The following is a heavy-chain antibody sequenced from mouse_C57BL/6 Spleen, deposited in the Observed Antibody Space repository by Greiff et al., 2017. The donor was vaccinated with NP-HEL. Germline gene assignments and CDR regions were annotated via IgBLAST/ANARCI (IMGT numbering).Heavy chain of an antibody. J-gene: IGHJ2*01. CDR1: VYSFPASN. D-gene: IGHD3-1*01. CDR2: INPNYGTT. V-gene: IGHV1-39*01. Sequence: EVKLVESGPELVKPGASVTLSFPSSVYSFPASNMHFFPPITGQSLDWIGVINPNYGTTSYNQKFKGKATLTVDQSSSTAYMQLNSLTSEDSAVYYCARCDGLGNFDYWGQGTTLTVSS. CDR3: ARCDGLGNFDY.